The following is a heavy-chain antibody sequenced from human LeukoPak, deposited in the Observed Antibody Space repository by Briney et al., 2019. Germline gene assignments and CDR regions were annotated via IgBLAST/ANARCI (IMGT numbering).Heavy chain of an antibody. CDR1: GFTFSSYW. J-gene: IGHJ2*01. D-gene: IGHD4-17*01. V-gene: IGHV3-74*01. CDR3: ARRGDYGDYWYFDL. Sequence: GGSLRLSCAASGFTFSSYWMHWVRQAPGKGLVWVSRINNDGSSTSYADSVKGRFTISRDNAKNTLYLQMNSLRAEDTAVYYCARRGDYGDYWYFDLWGRGTLVTVSS. CDR2: INNDGSST.